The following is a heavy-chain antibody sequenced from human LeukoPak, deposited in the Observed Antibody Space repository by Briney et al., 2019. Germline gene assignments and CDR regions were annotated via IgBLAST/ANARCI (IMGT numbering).Heavy chain of an antibody. CDR1: GGSISSSTFY. V-gene: IGHV4-39*01. CDR2: ISYSGSS. Sequence: SETLSLTCTVSGGSISSSTFYWGWLRQPPGKGLEWIGIISYSGSSYYSPSLKSRVTISVDTSKNQFSLKLSSVTAADTAVYYCARLDRGINAAHFDYWGQGTLVTVSS. J-gene: IGHJ4*02. CDR3: ARLDRGINAAHFDY. D-gene: IGHD6-25*01.